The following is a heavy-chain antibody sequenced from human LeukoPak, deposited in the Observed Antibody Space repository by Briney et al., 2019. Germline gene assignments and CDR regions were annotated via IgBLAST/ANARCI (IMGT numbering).Heavy chain of an antibody. CDR1: GFTFSSYG. CDR2: IWYDGSNK. J-gene: IGHJ6*02. Sequence: GGSLRLSCAASGFTFSSYGMHWVRQAPGKGLEWVAVIWYDGSNKYYADSVKGRFTISRDNSKNTLYLQMNSLRAEDTAVYYCARVGGPRITIFGVTVGSGRGGPYYGMDVWGQGTTVTVSS. CDR3: ARVGGPRITIFGVTVGSGRGGPYYGMDV. V-gene: IGHV3-33*01. D-gene: IGHD3-3*01.